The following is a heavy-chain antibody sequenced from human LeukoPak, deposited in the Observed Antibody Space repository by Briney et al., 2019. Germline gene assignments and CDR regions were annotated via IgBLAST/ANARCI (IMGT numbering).Heavy chain of an antibody. Sequence: GGSLRLSCAASGFTFSSYGMHWVRQAPGKGLEWVAVISYDGSNKYYADSVKGRFTISRDNSKNTLYLQMNSLRAEDTAVYYCAKTMVRGVITRPFDYWGQGTLVTVSS. V-gene: IGHV3-30*18. J-gene: IGHJ4*02. CDR1: GFTFSSYG. CDR3: AKTMVRGVITRPFDY. CDR2: ISYDGSNK. D-gene: IGHD3-10*01.